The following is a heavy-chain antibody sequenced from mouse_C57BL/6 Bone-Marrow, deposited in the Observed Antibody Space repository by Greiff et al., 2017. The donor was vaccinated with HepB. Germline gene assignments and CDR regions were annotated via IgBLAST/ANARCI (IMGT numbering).Heavy chain of an antibody. CDR2: INPSNGGT. CDR3: ARYDGYYEYFDV. V-gene: IGHV1-53*01. J-gene: IGHJ1*03. D-gene: IGHD2-3*01. Sequence: VQLQQSGTELVKPGASVKLSCKASGYTFTSYWMHWVKQRPGQGLEWIGNINPSNGGTNYNEKFKSKATLTVDKSSSTAYMQLSSLTSEDSAVYYCARYDGYYEYFDVWGTGTTVTVSS. CDR1: GYTFTSYW.